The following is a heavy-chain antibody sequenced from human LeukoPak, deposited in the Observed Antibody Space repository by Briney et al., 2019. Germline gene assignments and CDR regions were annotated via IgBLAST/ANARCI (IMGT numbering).Heavy chain of an antibody. CDR1: GFTFTSSA. D-gene: IGHD3-9*01. CDR2: IVVGSGNT. CDR3: AADPTYYDILTGYYSFDY. J-gene: IGHJ4*02. Sequence: SVKVSCTASGFTFTSSAVQWLRQARGQRLEWIGWIVVGSGNTNYAQKFQERVTITRDMSTSTAYMELSSLRSEDTAVYYCAADPTYYDILTGYYSFDYWGQGTLVTVSS. V-gene: IGHV1-58*01.